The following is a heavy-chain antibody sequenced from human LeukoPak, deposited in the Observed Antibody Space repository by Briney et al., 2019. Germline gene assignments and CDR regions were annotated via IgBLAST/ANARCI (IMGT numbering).Heavy chain of an antibody. Sequence: PGGSLRLSCAASGFIFSSYGMHWVRQAPGKGLEWVAVIWYDGSNKYYADSVKGRFTISRDNSKNTLYLQMNSLRAEDTAVYYCARDLYSYKNYYDSSGYSYWGQGTLVTVSS. J-gene: IGHJ4*02. CDR2: IWYDGSNK. CDR3: ARDLYSYKNYYDSSGYSY. V-gene: IGHV3-33*01. CDR1: GFIFSSYG. D-gene: IGHD3-22*01.